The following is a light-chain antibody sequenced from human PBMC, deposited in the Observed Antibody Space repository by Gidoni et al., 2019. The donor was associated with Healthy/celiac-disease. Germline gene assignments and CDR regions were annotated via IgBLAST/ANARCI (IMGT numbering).Light chain of an antibody. J-gene: IGKJ4*01. Sequence: EIVLTQSPATLSLSPGERATLSCRASQSVSSYLAWYQQKPGQAPRLLIYDASNRATGIPARFSGSGSGTDFTLTISSLEPEDFAVYYCQQRSNWPPGLPFGGXTKVEIK. CDR3: QQRSNWPPGLP. CDR2: DAS. V-gene: IGKV3-11*01. CDR1: QSVSSY.